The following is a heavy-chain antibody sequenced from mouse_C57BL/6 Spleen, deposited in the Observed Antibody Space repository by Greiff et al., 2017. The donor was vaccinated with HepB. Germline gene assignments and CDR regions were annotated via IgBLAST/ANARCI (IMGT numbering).Heavy chain of an antibody. V-gene: IGHV5-4*01. CDR3: ARDWDGYFYFDY. Sequence: EVHLVESGGGLVKPGGSLKLSCAASGFTFSSYAMSWVRQTPEKRLEWVATISDGGSYTYYPDNVKGRFTISRDNAKNNLYLQMSHLKSEDTAMYYCARDWDGYFYFDYWGQGTTLTVSS. D-gene: IGHD2-3*01. CDR1: GFTFSSYA. CDR2: ISDGGSYT. J-gene: IGHJ2*01.